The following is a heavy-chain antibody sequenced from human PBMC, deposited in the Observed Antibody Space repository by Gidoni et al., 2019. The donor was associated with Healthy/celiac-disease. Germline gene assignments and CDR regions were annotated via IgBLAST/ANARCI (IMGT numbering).Heavy chain of an antibody. CDR3: ARGIYCDRRSVYFDY. Sequence: QITLKESGPTLVTPTQTLTLTCTFSGFSLSTSGVGVGWIRQPPGTALEWLALIYWDDDKRSSPSLKSRLTITKDTSKNQVVLTMTNMDPVDTATYYCARGIYCDRRSVYFDYWGQGTLVTVSS. V-gene: IGHV2-5*02. J-gene: IGHJ4*02. CDR1: GFSLSTSGVG. D-gene: IGHD4-17*01. CDR2: IYWDDDK.